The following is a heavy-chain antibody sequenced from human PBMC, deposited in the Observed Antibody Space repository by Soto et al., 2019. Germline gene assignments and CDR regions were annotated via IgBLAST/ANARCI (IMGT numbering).Heavy chain of an antibody. CDR1: GFSLNTYT. CDR2: ISSDSGTI. J-gene: IGHJ3*02. CDR3: ARDLDYYGSGSPDAFDI. Sequence: GSLRLSCAASGFSLNTYTMNWVRQAPGKGLEWISHISSDSGTIYYADSVEGRFTISRDNARNSLYLQMDSLRDEDTAVYYCARDLDYYGSGSPDAFDIWGQGTMVTVSS. D-gene: IGHD3-10*01. V-gene: IGHV3-48*02.